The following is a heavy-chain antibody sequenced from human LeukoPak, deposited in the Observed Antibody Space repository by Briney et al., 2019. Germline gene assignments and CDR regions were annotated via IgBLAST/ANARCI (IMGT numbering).Heavy chain of an antibody. CDR3: ARDVVGANNAFDI. D-gene: IGHD1-26*01. Sequence: SETLSLTCAVSGGSISSGGYSWGWIRQPPGKGLEWIGYIYHSGSTYYNPSLKSRVTISVDRSKNQFSLKLSSVTAADTAVYYCARDVVGANNAFDIWGQGTMVTVSS. CDR1: GGSISSGGYS. J-gene: IGHJ3*02. CDR2: IYHSGST. V-gene: IGHV4-30-2*01.